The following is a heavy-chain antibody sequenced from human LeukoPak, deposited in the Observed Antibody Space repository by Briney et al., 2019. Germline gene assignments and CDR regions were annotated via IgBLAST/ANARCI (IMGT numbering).Heavy chain of an antibody. J-gene: IGHJ4*02. CDR3: AKGRKWELPFDY. Sequence: GGSLRLSCAASGFTFSSYAMSWVRQDPGKGLEWVSAISISGGTTYYADSVKGRFTISRDNSKNTLYLQMNSLRAEDTAVYYCAKGRKWELPFDYWGQGTLVTVSS. D-gene: IGHD1-26*01. CDR1: GFTFSSYA. CDR2: ISISGGTT. V-gene: IGHV3-23*01.